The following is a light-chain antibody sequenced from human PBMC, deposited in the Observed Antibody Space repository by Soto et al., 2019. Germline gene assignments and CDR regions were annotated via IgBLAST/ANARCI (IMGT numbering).Light chain of an antibody. J-gene: IGKJ1*01. Sequence: EVVMTQSPATLSVSPGERATLSCRASQGVNTNLAWYQQKPGQAPRLLIYGASTRATGIPARFSGSGSGTDFTLTISSLQSEDFALYYCQQYNNWPPWTFGQGTKVEIK. V-gene: IGKV3-15*01. CDR3: QQYNNWPPWT. CDR1: QGVNTN. CDR2: GAS.